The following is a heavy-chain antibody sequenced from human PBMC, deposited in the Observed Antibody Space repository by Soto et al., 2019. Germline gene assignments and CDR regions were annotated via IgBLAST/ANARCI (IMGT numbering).Heavy chain of an antibody. V-gene: IGHV3-48*01. CDR2: ISSSGDTT. J-gene: IGHJ4*02. CDR3: ARLPKWSLLTA. D-gene: IGHD2-21*02. Sequence: VQLVESGGGLVSPGGSLTLSCVGSGFRFSDHSMHWVRRAPGTGLQWLSYISSSGDTTHYADSVRGRFTVSRDNAKNSVFLRMYSLRADDTAMYYCARLPKWSLLTAWGQGILVTVSS. CDR1: GFRFSDHS.